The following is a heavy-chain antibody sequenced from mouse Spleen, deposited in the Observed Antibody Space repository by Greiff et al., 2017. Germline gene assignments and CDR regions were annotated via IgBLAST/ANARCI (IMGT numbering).Heavy chain of an antibody. D-gene: IGHD2-14*01. CDR3: ARRDDRYDSDY. Sequence: QVQLQQPGAELVRPGTSVKLSCKASGYTFTSYWMHWVKQRPGQGLEWIGVIDPSDSYTNYNQKFKGKATLTVDTSSSTAYMQLSSLTSEDSAVYYCARRDDRYDSDYWGQGTTLTVSS. CDR2: IDPSDSYT. V-gene: IGHV1-59*01. J-gene: IGHJ2*01. CDR1: GYTFTSYW.